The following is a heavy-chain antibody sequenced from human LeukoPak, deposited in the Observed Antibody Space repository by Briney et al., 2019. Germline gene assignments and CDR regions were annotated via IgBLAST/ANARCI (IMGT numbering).Heavy chain of an antibody. CDR3: TRESRPFCPFAY. D-gene: IGHD2-2*01. J-gene: IGHJ4*02. V-gene: IGHV4-4*02. Sequence: SDTLSLTCAVSGGSISSSNWWSWVRQPPGKGLEWIGEIYHSGSTNYNPPLKTRVTISLDKSKNQFSLKLSSVTAADTAVYYCTRESRPFCPFAYWGQGVLVTVSS. CDR1: GGSISSSNW. CDR2: IYHSGST.